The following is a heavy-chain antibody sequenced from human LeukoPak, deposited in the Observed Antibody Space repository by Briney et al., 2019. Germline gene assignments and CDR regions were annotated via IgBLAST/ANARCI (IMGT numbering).Heavy chain of an antibody. CDR2: IASSSSAI. CDR3: ATSYYFDQ. CDR1: GFTLSSYS. V-gene: IGHV3-48*04. J-gene: IGHJ4*02. Sequence: PGGSLRLSCVASGFTLSSYSMNWVRQAPGKGLEWVSFIASSSSAIYYADSVSGRFIISRDNAKNSLYLQMNSLRAEDTAVYYCATSYYFDQWAREPWSPSP.